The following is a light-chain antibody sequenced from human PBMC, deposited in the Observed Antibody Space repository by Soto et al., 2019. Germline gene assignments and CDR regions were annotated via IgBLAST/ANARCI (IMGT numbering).Light chain of an antibody. Sequence: DIQMTQSPSTLSASVGDRVTITCRASQSVTNWLAWYQQKPGKPPNLLIYDASRLQSGIPSRFSGSGSVTEFTLAISSRQPDDFATYYCQQYTTYPYTFGQGTKLEIK. CDR2: DAS. V-gene: IGKV1-5*01. CDR1: QSVTNW. J-gene: IGKJ2*01. CDR3: QQYTTYPYT.